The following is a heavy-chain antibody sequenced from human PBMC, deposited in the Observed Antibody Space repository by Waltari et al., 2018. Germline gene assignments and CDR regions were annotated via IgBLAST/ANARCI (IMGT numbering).Heavy chain of an antibody. J-gene: IGHJ3*02. CDR1: GGPISIFY. CDR2: IYTSGST. V-gene: IGHV4-4*07. D-gene: IGHD3-22*01. CDR3: AIRLYYYDDSSGRDAFDI. Sequence: HVLLHESGPGLVKPSETLSLTCTGSGGPISIFYWSWIRQAAGQGLAWIGRIYTSGSTNYNPSLKSRVTMSVDTSKNQFSLKLSSVTAADTAVYYCAIRLYYYDDSSGRDAFDIWGQGTMVTVSS.